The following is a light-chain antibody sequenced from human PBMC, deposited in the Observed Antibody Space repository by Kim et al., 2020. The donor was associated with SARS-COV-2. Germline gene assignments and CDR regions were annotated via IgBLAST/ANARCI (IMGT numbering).Light chain of an antibody. J-gene: IGLJ3*02. CDR2: YDS. CDR3: QVWDSSSDHPGWV. Sequence: KTARITWGGNNIGSKSVHWYQQKPGQAPVLVIYYDSDRPSGIPERFSGSNSGNTATLTISRVEAGDEADYYCQVWDSSSDHPGWVFGGGTQLTVL. CDR1: NIGSKS. V-gene: IGLV3-21*04.